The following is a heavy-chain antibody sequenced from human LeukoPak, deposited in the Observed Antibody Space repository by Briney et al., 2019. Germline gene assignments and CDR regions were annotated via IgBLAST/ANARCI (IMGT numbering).Heavy chain of an antibody. Sequence: VASAKVSCKVSGYTLTELSMHWVRQAPGKGLEWMGGFDPEDGETIYAQKFQGRVTMTEDTSTDTAYMELSSLRSEDTAVYYCATASSGSYDEGFDYWGQGTLVTVSS. CDR2: FDPEDGET. J-gene: IGHJ4*02. CDR1: GYTLTELS. D-gene: IGHD1-26*01. V-gene: IGHV1-24*01. CDR3: ATASSGSYDEGFDY.